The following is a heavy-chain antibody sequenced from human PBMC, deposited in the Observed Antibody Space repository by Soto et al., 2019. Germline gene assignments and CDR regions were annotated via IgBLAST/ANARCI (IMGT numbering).Heavy chain of an antibody. D-gene: IGHD3-22*01. V-gene: IGHV5-51*01. CDR2: IYPGDSDT. Sequence: GESLTISGTCSGYSFTRYWIGWVRQMPGKGLEWMGIIYPGDSDTRYSPSFQGQVTISADKSISTAYLQWSSLKASDTAMYYCARPGDYYDSSGYVVDAFDFWGQGTMVTV. CDR3: ARPGDYYDSSGYVVDAFDF. J-gene: IGHJ3*01. CDR1: GYSFTRYW.